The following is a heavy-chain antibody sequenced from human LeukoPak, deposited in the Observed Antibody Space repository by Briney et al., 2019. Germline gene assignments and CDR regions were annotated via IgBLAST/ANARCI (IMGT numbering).Heavy chain of an antibody. CDR2: IISILCIA. Sequence: SVKVSCKASGCTFSSYAISWVRQAPGQGLEWVGSIISILCIANYVQKFQGRVTITADKSTSTAYMELNSLRSEETAVCYCERALAYGSGKVIHAFDI. D-gene: IGHD3-10*01. CDR3: ERALAYGSGKVIHAFDI. J-gene: IGHJ3*02. V-gene: IGHV1-69*04. CDR1: GCTFSSYA.